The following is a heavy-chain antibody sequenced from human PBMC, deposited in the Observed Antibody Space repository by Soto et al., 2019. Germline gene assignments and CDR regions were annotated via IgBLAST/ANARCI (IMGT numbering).Heavy chain of an antibody. CDR1: GFTVSSNY. D-gene: IGHD3-10*01. CDR3: ARDRVVRGRYGMDV. J-gene: IGHJ6*02. Sequence: EVQLVESGGGLVQPGGSLRLSCAASGFTVSSNYMSWVREAPGKGLEWVSVIYSGGSTYYADSVKGRFTISRDNSKNTLYLQMNSLRAEDTAVYYCARDRVVRGRYGMDVWGQGTTVTVSS. V-gene: IGHV3-66*01. CDR2: IYSGGST.